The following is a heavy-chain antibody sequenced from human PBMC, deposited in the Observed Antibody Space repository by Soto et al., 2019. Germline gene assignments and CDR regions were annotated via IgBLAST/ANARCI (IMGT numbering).Heavy chain of an antibody. V-gene: IGHV3-33*01. CDR3: ARDCSDTAMVNLEYYYYYGMDV. D-gene: IGHD5-18*01. CDR1: GFTFSSYG. J-gene: IGHJ6*02. Sequence: GGSLRLSCAASGFTFSSYGMHWVRQAPGKGLEWVAVIWYDGSNKYYTDSVKGRFTISRDNSKNTLYLQMNNLRAEDTAVYYCARDCSDTAMVNLEYYYYYGMDVWGQGTTVTVPS. CDR2: IWYDGSNK.